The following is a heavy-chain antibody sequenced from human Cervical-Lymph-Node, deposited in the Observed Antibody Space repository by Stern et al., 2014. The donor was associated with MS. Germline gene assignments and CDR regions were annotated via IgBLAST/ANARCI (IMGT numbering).Heavy chain of an antibody. V-gene: IGHV7-4-1*02. CDR2: INNKTGNP. CDR3: ARGSDGAAMPY. D-gene: IGHD3-16*01. CDR1: GYIFTAYA. J-gene: IGHJ4*02. Sequence: VQLVQSGSELKKPGASVNVSCTAAGYIFTAYAMNWVRQAPGQGLEWMGWINNKTGNPTYAEGFTGRFVFSLDTSVSKAFLQINSLKAEDTAVYYCARGSDGAAMPYWGQGSLVTVSS.